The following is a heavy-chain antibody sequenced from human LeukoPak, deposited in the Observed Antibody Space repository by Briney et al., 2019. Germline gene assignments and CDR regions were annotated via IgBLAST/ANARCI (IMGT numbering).Heavy chain of an antibody. V-gene: IGHV1-69*04. Sequence: GASVKVSCKASGGTFSSYAISWVRQAPGQGLEWMGRIIPILGIANYAQKLQGRVTMTTDTSTSTAYMELRSLRSDDTAVYYCARAYSSSWSDYWGQGTLVTVSS. CDR2: IIPILGIA. CDR1: GGTFSSYA. J-gene: IGHJ4*02. CDR3: ARAYSSSWSDY. D-gene: IGHD6-13*01.